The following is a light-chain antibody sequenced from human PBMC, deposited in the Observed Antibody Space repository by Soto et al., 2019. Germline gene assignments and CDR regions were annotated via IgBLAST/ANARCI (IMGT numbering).Light chain of an antibody. Sequence: DIHMTQSPSTLSASVVDRVTITCRASQRISSWLAWYQQKPGKAPKLLIYDASSLESGVPSRFSGSGSGTEFTLTISSLQPDDFATYYCQQYNTYSPWTFGQGTKVDIK. J-gene: IGKJ1*01. CDR3: QQYNTYSPWT. CDR1: QRISSW. V-gene: IGKV1-5*01. CDR2: DAS.